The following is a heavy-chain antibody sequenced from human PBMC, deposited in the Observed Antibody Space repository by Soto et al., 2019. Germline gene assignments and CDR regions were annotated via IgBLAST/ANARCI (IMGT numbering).Heavy chain of an antibody. CDR3: ARGVSAGVDY. CDR1: GYSFTSLD. J-gene: IGHJ4*02. CDR2: MQPSTGRT. Sequence: GASVKVSCKASGYSFTSLDTNWVRQTAGQGLEWMGWMQPSTGRTGYAQKFQGRVTMTRDTSINTAYMGLTTLTSDDTAFYYCARGVSAGVDYWGQGTLVTVSS. V-gene: IGHV1-8*01. D-gene: IGHD1-26*01.